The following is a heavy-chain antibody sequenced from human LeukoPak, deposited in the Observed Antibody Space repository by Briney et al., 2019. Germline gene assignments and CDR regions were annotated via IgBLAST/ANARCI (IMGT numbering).Heavy chain of an antibody. CDR3: AKVNDFWSGYYDDY. V-gene: IGHV3-23*01. CDR1: GFTFSSYA. D-gene: IGHD3-3*01. J-gene: IGHJ4*02. Sequence: GGSLRLSCVASGFTFSSYAMSWVRQAPGKGLEWVSGISGNDGSTYYADSVKGRFTISRDNSRNTLYLQMKSLRAEDTAVYYCAKVNDFWSGYYDDYWGQGTLVTVSS. CDR2: ISGNDGST.